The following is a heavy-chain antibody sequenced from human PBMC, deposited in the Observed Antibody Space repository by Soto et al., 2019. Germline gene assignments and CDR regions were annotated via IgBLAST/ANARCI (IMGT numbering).Heavy chain of an antibody. CDR1: GYTFTIYE. D-gene: IGHD7-27*01. Sequence: QAQLVQSGAEVKKPGASVKVSCKASGYTFTIYEIYWVRQAPGQKLEWMGWINVGNGNTIYSQKFQGRVTITRDTSASTAYMELSGLTFEHTAVYYCGRTYHGLGVWGKGTTGTFSS. CDR2: INVGNGNT. CDR3: GRTYHGLGV. J-gene: IGHJ6*03. V-gene: IGHV1-3*01.